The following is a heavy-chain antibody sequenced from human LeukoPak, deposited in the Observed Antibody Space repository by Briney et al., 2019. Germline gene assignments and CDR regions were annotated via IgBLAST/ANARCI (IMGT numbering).Heavy chain of an antibody. V-gene: IGHV3-21*04. CDR1: GFTFSTYS. CDR2: ISRNSRYI. CDR3: ARVAEAAAFDS. D-gene: IGHD6-13*01. J-gene: IGHJ4*02. Sequence: GGSLRLSCAASGFTFSTYSMNWVRQAPGKGLEWVSSISRNSRYIYYADSMRGRFTISRDNAKNSLFLQMNSLKPEDTAVYYCARVAEAAAFDSWGQGTLVTVSS.